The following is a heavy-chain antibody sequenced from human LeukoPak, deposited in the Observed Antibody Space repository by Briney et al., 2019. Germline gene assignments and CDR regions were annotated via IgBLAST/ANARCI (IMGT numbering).Heavy chain of an antibody. Sequence: GASVKVSCKASGYTFTSYAMHWVRQAPGQRLEWMGWINAGNGNTKYSQKFQGRVTITRDTPASTAYMELSSLGSEDTAVYYCARTYYYGSGRSQVRHAYDYWGQGTLVTVSS. CDR2: INAGNGNT. V-gene: IGHV1-3*01. CDR3: ARTYYYGSGRSQVRHAYDY. J-gene: IGHJ4*02. CDR1: GYTFTSYA. D-gene: IGHD3-10*01.